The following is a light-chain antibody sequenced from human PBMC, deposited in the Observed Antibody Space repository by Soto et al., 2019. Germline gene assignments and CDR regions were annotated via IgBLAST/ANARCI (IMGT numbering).Light chain of an antibody. Sequence: QSVLTQPPSVSAAPGQKVTISCSGSSSNIGNNFVSWYQQLPGTAPKLLIYDNNKRPSGIPDRFSGSKSGTSATLGITGLQTGDEADYCCGTWDNSLSAFVFGAGTKVTVL. CDR1: SSNIGNNF. CDR3: GTWDNSLSAFV. CDR2: DNN. J-gene: IGLJ1*01. V-gene: IGLV1-51*01.